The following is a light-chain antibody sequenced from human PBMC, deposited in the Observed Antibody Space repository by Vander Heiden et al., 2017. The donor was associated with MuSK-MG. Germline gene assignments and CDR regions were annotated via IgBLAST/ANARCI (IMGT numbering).Light chain of an antibody. V-gene: IGLV3-19*01. J-gene: IGLJ2*01. Sequence: APAVSVALGQTVRITCQGARLRSYYASWYQQKPGQAPVLVIYGKNNRPSGIPERFSGSSSGNTASVTITGAQAEDEADYYCNSRDSSGNHVVFGGGTKLTVL. CDR2: GKN. CDR3: NSRDSSGNHVV. CDR1: RLRSYY.